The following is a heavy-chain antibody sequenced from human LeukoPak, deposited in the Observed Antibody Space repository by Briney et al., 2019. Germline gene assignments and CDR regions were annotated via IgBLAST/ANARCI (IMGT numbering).Heavy chain of an antibody. D-gene: IGHD3-10*01. CDR2: IYSDGSST. CDR1: GFTFSSYW. CDR3: ARALDGSGSRSFDY. Sequence: PGGSLRLSCAASGFTFSSYWMHWVSQAPGKLLVWVSRIYSDGSSTNYADSVKGRFTISRDNSKNTLYLQMNSLRGEDTAVYYCARALDGSGSRSFDYWGQGTLVTVSS. J-gene: IGHJ4*02. V-gene: IGHV3-74*01.